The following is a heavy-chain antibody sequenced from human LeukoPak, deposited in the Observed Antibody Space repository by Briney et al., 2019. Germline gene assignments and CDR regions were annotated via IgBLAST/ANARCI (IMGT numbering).Heavy chain of an antibody. CDR3: ARQRTYYGIALFDY. CDR2: IYYSGST. V-gene: IGHV4-59*12. J-gene: IGHJ4*02. D-gene: IGHD1-26*01. CDR1: GGSISSYY. Sequence: PSETLSLTCTVSGGSISSYYWSWIRQPPGKGLEWIGYIYYSGSTNYNPSLKSRVTISVDTSKNQFSLKLSSVTAADTAVYYCARQRTYYGIALFDYWGQGTLVTVSS.